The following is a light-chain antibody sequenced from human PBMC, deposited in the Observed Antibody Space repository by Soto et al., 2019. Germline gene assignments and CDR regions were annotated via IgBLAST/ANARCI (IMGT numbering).Light chain of an antibody. CDR1: QSVSSSY. CDR2: GAS. J-gene: IGKJ4*01. Sequence: EIVLTQSPGTLSLSPGERATLSCRASQSVSSSYLAWYQQKPGQAPSLLIYGASSRATGIPDRFSGSGSGTDFTLTISRLEPEDFAAYYFQQYGSSPTFGGGTKVEIK. V-gene: IGKV3-20*01. CDR3: QQYGSSPT.